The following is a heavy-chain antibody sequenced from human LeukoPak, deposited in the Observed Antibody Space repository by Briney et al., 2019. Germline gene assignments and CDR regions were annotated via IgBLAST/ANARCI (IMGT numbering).Heavy chain of an antibody. V-gene: IGHV3-30-3*01. D-gene: IGHD5-24*01. CDR2: ISYDGSNK. CDR1: GFTFSSYA. Sequence: GGSLRLSCAASGFTFSSYAMHWVRQAPGKGLEWVAVISYDGSNKYYADSVKGRFTISRDNSKNTLYLQMNSLRAEDTAVYYCARGTTEMATIWGDCWFDPWGQGTLVTVSS. J-gene: IGHJ5*02. CDR3: ARGTTEMATIWGDCWFDP.